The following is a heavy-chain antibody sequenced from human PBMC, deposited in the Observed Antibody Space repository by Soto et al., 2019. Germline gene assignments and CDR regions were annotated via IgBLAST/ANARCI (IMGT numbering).Heavy chain of an antibody. D-gene: IGHD4-4*01. Sequence: GGSLRLSCAASGFAFSSYAMSWVRQAPGKGLVWVSGISASGNNTYLADSVKGRFTISRDNSRNTLYLEMNSVRADDTAVYYCARGPDYSNFGYFDYWGQGTLVTVSS. J-gene: IGHJ4*02. CDR2: ISASGNNT. CDR1: GFAFSSYA. CDR3: ARGPDYSNFGYFDY. V-gene: IGHV3-23*01.